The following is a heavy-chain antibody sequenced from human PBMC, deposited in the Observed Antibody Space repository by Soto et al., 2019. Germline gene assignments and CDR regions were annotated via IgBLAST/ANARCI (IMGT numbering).Heavy chain of an antibody. V-gene: IGHV1-46*01. Sequence: RASVKVSCKASGYTFTSYYMHWVRQAPGQGLEWMGIIRPSGGSTTYAQKFQGRVSMTTDASTSTAYMELSSLRSEDSAVYYCARDYTSSYNYDSTNYGYFDLWGLGTLVTVSS. J-gene: IGHJ4*02. CDR1: GYTFTSYY. D-gene: IGHD3-22*01. CDR2: IRPSGGST. CDR3: ARDYTSSYNYDSTNYGYFDL.